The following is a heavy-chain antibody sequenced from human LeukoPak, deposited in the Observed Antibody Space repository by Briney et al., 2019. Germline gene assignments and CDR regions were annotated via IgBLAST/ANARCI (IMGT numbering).Heavy chain of an antibody. CDR3: ARRRGGAFDI. D-gene: IGHD3-3*01. CDR1: GGTFSSYA. CDR2: IIPIFGTA. V-gene: IGHV1-69*13. Sequence: GASVKVSCKASGGTFSSYAISWVRQAPGQGLEWMGGIIPIFGTANYAQKFQGRVTITADESTSTAYMELSSLRSEDTAVYYCARRRGGAFDIWGQGTMVTASS. J-gene: IGHJ3*02.